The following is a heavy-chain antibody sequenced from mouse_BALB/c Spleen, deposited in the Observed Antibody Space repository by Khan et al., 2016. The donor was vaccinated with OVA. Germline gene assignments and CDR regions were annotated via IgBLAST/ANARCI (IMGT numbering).Heavy chain of an antibody. CDR1: GYSITSDYA. V-gene: IGHV3-2*02. J-gene: IGHJ3*01. Sequence: EVQLQESGPGLVKPSQSLSLTCTVTGYSITSDYAWNWIRQFPGNKLEWMGYINYSGSTTYNPSLKSRISITRDTSKNQFFLQLNSVTTEDTATYYCASWFTYWGQGTLVTVSA. CDR2: INYSGST. CDR3: ASWFTY.